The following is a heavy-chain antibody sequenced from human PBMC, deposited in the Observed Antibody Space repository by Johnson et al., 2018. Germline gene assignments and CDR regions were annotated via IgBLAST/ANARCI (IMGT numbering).Heavy chain of an antibody. CDR2: IWYDGRNK. CDR1: GFTFGSYG. D-gene: IGHD1-26*01. J-gene: IGHJ6*02. CDR3: ARDRKWEPPGAGMDV. V-gene: IGHV3-33*01. Sequence: VQLVETGGGVVQPGRSLRLSCAASGFTFGSYGMHWVRQAPGKGLEWVAVIWYDGRNKDYAESVKGRFTIPRDNFKNTLYLQMNSLRVEAKAVYYWARDRKWEPPGAGMDVWGQGTTVTVSS.